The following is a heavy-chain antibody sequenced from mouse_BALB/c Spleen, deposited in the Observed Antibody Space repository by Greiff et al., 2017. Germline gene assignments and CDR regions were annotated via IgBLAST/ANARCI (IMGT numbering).Heavy chain of an antibody. CDR1: GFTFSSFG. CDR3: ARAPNYYGSSYWYFDV. CDR2: ISSGSSTI. J-gene: IGHJ1*01. V-gene: IGHV5-17*02. D-gene: IGHD1-1*01. Sequence: EVQGVESGGGLVQPGGSRKLSCAASGFTFSSFGMHWVRQAPEKGLEWVAYISSGSSTIYYADTVKGRFTISRDNPKNTLFLQMTSLRSEDTAMYYCARAPNYYGSSYWYFDVWGAGTTVTVSS.